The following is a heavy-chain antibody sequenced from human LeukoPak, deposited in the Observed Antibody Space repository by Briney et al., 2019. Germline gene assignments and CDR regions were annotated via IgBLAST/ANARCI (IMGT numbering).Heavy chain of an antibody. CDR3: AKTVVSHYYDTSGYFDY. J-gene: IGHJ4*02. V-gene: IGHV3-23*01. Sequence: GGSLRLSCAASGFTFSSYAMSWVRQAPGKGLEWVSAISGSGGSTYYADSVKGRFTISRDNSKNTLYLQMNSLRAEDTAVYYCAKTVVSHYYDTSGYFDYWGQGTLVTVSS. D-gene: IGHD3-22*01. CDR1: GFTFSSYA. CDR2: ISGSGGST.